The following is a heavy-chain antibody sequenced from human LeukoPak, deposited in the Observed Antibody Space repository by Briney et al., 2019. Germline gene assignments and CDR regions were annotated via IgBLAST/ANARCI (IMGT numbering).Heavy chain of an antibody. CDR1: GYSISSGYC. CDR2: ICNSGST. Sequence: PSETLSLTCAVSGYSISSGYCWGWIGQPPGKGLEWIGNICNSGSTFYNPSLRRRVTLSLDTSQNNFSLKLPSVTSSDTALYYFERVGHDIQPRNTVFYWFAPWGQGTVVTVSS. J-gene: IGHJ5*02. CDR3: ERVGHDIQPRNTVFYWFAP. D-gene: IGHD2-8*01. V-gene: IGHV4-38-2*01.